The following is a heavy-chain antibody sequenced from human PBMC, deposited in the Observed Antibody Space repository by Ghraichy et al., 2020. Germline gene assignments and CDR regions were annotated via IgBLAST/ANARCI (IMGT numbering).Heavy chain of an antibody. J-gene: IGHJ5*02. CDR3: ARGGGSYYWVFDP. Sequence: GESLNISCAASGFTFSNSWMSWVRQAPGEGLEWVANIKGDGSAKNYVDSVKGRFTISRDNAKNSLYLQMNSLRGEDTAVYYCARGGGSYYWVFDPWGQGTLVTVSS. CDR1: GFTFSNSW. V-gene: IGHV3-7*03. CDR2: IKGDGSAK. D-gene: IGHD3-10*01.